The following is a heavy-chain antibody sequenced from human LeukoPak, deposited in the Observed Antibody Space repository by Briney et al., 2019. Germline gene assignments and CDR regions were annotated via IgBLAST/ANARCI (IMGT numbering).Heavy chain of an antibody. CDR1: GFTFSSYW. CDR2: IKQDGSEK. Sequence: GGSLRLSCAASGFTFSSYWMSWVRQAPGKGLEWVANIKQDGSEKYYVDSVKGRFTISRDNAKNSLYLQMNSLRAEDTAVYYCAREGASSYYYYYMDVWGKGTTVTISS. CDR3: AREGASSYYYYYMDV. D-gene: IGHD2-2*01. V-gene: IGHV3-7*01. J-gene: IGHJ6*03.